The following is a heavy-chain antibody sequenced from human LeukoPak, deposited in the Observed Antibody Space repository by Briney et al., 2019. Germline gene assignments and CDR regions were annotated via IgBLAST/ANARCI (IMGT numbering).Heavy chain of an antibody. V-gene: IGHV3-53*01. D-gene: IGHD6-19*01. J-gene: IGHJ4*02. CDR1: GFIVSSNY. Sequence: GGSLRLSCAASGFIVSSNYLSWVRQAPGKGLEWVSVIYIGGSTYYADSVKGRFTISRDNSKNTLYLRMNSLRVEDTAVYYCARVNPSGWAIDYWGQGTLVTVSS. CDR2: IYIGGST. CDR3: ARVNPSGWAIDY.